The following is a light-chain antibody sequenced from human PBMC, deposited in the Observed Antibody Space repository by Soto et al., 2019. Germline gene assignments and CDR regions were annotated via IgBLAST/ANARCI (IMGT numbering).Light chain of an antibody. Sequence: EIVLTQSPGTLSLSPGERATLSCRASQSVSSSYLAWYQQKPGQAPRLLIYGASSRATGIPDRFSGSGSGTDFTLTISRLEPEDFAVYYCQQYSSSSTFGQGTRLEIK. CDR3: QQYSSSST. V-gene: IGKV3-20*01. CDR1: QSVSSSY. CDR2: GAS. J-gene: IGKJ5*01.